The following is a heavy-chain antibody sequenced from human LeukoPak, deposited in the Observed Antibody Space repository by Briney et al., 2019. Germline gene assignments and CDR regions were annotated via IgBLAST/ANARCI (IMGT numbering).Heavy chain of an antibody. CDR2: MNPNQGNT. CDR3: ARETYSSSWYDSVVYYMDV. J-gene: IGHJ6*03. D-gene: IGHD6-13*01. V-gene: IGHV1-8*01. CDR1: GYTLTSYD. Sequence: ASVKVSCKASGYTLTSYDINGVQQATGQGLEWMGWMNPNQGNTGYAQKTQGRVTMTRNTSISTAYMELSRLRSEDTAVYYCARETYSSSWYDSVVYYMDVWGKGTTVTVSS.